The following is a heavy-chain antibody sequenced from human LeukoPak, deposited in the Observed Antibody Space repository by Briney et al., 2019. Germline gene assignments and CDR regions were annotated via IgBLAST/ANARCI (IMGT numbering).Heavy chain of an antibody. CDR3: VSSGWPRGNAYDI. CDR2: ISWNSDSI. V-gene: IGHV3-9*01. CDR1: GFTFDDYA. D-gene: IGHD6-19*01. J-gene: IGHJ3*02. Sequence: PGGSLRLSCAASGFTFDDYAMHWVRQAPGKGLEWVSGISWNSDSIGYADSVKGRFTISRDNAKKSLYLQMNSLRAEGTALYYCVSSGWPRGNAYDIWGQGTMVTVSS.